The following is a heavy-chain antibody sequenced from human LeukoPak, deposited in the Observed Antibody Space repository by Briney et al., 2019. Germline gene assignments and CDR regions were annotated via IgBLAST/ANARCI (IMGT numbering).Heavy chain of an antibody. J-gene: IGHJ6*02. CDR2: ISYDGSNK. CDR3: AREGLTGTTWAYYYYYYGMDV. CDR1: GFTFSSYA. V-gene: IGHV3-30-3*01. D-gene: IGHD1-7*01. Sequence: GGSLRLSCAASGFTFSSYAMHWVRQAPGKGLEWVAVISYDGSNKYYADSVKGRFIISRDNSKNTLYLQMNSLRAEDTAVYYCAREGLTGTTWAYYYYYYGMDVWGQGTTVTVSS.